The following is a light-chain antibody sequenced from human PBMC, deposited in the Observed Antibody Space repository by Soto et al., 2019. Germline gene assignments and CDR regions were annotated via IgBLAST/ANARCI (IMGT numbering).Light chain of an antibody. CDR3: QQYSSLPHT. CDR1: QSVDNRY. CDR2: GIS. V-gene: IGKV3-20*01. J-gene: IGKJ2*01. Sequence: ESVLTQSPGTLSLSPGERATLSCRASQSVDNRYFAWYQQKPGQAPRLLIYGISSRATGIPDRFSGSGSGTDFTLTISRLEPEDFVVYYCQQYSSLPHTFGQGTKVDIK.